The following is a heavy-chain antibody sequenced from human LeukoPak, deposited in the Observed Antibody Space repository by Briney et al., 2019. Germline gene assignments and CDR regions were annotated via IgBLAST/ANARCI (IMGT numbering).Heavy chain of an antibody. Sequence: PSETLSLTCTVSGGSISSSSYYWGWIRQPPGKGLEWIGSIYYSGSTYYNPSLKSRVTISVDTSKNQFSLKLSSVTAADTAVYYCARWKMVRGVISGPVIDYWGQGTLVTVSS. CDR3: ARWKMVRGVISGPVIDY. J-gene: IGHJ4*02. V-gene: IGHV4-39*07. CDR1: GGSISSSSYY. CDR2: IYYSGST. D-gene: IGHD3-10*01.